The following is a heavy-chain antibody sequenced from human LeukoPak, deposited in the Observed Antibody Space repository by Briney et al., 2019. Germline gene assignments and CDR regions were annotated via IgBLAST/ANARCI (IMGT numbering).Heavy chain of an antibody. CDR2: ISWNSGRI. V-gene: IGHV3-9*01. CDR1: GVTFDDYD. J-gene: IGHJ4*02. Sequence: PGRSLRLSCAASGVTFDDYDIHWVRHAPGKGLEWVSGISWNSGRIVYADSVKGRFIICRDNAKNSLYMQMNSLVPEGSALYYFTKGAEIAVAGSIDYWGQGTLVTVSS. CDR3: TKGAEIAVAGSIDY. D-gene: IGHD6-19*01.